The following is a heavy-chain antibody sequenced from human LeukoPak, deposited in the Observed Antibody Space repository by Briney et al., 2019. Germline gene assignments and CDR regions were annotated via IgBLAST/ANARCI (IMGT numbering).Heavy chain of an antibody. CDR2: IGTAGDT. V-gene: IGHV3-13*01. D-gene: IGHD3-22*01. CDR3: AREVHDSRSSGWSLDI. Sequence: GGSLRLSCAASGFTFSTYDLHWVRRATGKGLEWVSAIGTAGDTYYPGSAQGRFPISRENAKDSLYLQINSLRADDTAVYFCAREVHDSRSSGWSLDIWGRGTLVTVSS. J-gene: IGHJ2*01. CDR1: GFTFSTYD.